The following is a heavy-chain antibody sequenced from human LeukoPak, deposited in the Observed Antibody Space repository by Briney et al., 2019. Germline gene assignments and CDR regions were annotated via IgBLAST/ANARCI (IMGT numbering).Heavy chain of an antibody. CDR1: GFTFSNSA. J-gene: IGHJ4*02. V-gene: IGHV1-58*01. CDR2: IVVGSGNT. CDR3: AVDVIYESD. Sequence: GASVKVSCKASGFTFSNSAVQWVRQARGQRLEWIGWIVVGSGNTNYAQEFQERVTITRDMSTSTAYMELSSLRSEDTAVYYCAVDVIYESDWGQGTLVTVSS. D-gene: IGHD5-12*01.